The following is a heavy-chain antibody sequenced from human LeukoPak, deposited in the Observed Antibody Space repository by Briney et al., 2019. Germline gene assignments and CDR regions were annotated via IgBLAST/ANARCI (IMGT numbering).Heavy chain of an antibody. Sequence: GGSLRLSCAASGFTFSSYSMNWVRQAPGKGLEWVAVISYDGSNKYYADSVKGRFTISRDNSKNTLYLQMNSLRAEDTAVYYCARTYYDFWSGYSGWGQGTLVTVSS. CDR2: ISYDGSNK. V-gene: IGHV3-30*03. D-gene: IGHD3-3*01. J-gene: IGHJ4*02. CDR3: ARTYYDFWSGYSG. CDR1: GFTFSSYS.